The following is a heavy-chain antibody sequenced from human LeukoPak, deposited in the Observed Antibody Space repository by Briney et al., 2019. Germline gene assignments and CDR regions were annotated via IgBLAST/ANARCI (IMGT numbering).Heavy chain of an antibody. CDR1: GGSISSGGYY. V-gene: IGHV4-30-2*01. J-gene: IGHJ4*02. CDR3: ARMAGYQLLFLDY. CDR2: IYHSGST. D-gene: IGHD2-2*01. Sequence: PSETLSLTCTVSGGSISSGGYYWSWIRQPPGKGLEWIGYIYHSGSTYYNPSLKSRVTISVDRSKNQFSLKLSSVTAADTAVYYCARMAGYQLLFLDYWGQGTLVTVSS.